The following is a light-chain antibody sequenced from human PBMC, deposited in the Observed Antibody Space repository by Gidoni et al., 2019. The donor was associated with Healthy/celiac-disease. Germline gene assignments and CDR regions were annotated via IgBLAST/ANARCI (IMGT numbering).Light chain of an antibody. CDR2: DAS. V-gene: IGKV1-33*01. Sequence: DIQMTQSPSSLSASVGDRVTITCQASQDISNYLNWYQQKPGKAPKLLIYDASDLETGVPSRFSGSGSGTDFTFTISSLQPEDIATYYCQQYDNLPFTFGPXPKVDIK. CDR1: QDISNY. CDR3: QQYDNLPFT. J-gene: IGKJ3*01.